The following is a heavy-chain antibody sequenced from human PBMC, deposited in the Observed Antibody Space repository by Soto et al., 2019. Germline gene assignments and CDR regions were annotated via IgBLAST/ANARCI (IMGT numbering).Heavy chain of an antibody. V-gene: IGHV4-30-4*01. Sequence: SETLSLTCSVSGDSISTVDYFWAWVRQPPGQALEYIGYIYKSATTYYNPSFESRVAISLDTLKSQFSLNVTSLTAADTAVYFCARGRYCLTGRCFPNWFDSWGQGTLVTVS. CDR3: ARGRYCLTGRCFPNWFDS. CDR1: GDSISTVDYF. D-gene: IGHD2-15*01. J-gene: IGHJ5*01. CDR2: IYKSATT.